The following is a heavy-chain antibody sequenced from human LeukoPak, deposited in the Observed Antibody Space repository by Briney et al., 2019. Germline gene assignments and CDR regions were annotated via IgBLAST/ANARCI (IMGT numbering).Heavy chain of an antibody. V-gene: IGHV1-2*02. D-gene: IGHD5-18*01. CDR2: IDPNSGGT. CDR3: ARDNGGTAMAYYYYYYMYV. Sequence: ASVKVSCMTSGYTFTGYYMHWVRQAPGQGLEWMGWIDPNSGGTNYAQNFQGRVTMTRDTSISTGAMELSILRCEDTAVYYCARDNGGTAMAYYYYYYMYVWGKGTTVTISS. J-gene: IGHJ6*03. CDR1: GYTFTGYY.